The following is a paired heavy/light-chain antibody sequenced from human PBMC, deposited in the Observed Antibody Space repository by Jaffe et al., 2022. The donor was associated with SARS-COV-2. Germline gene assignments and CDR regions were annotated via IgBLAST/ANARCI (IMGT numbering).Heavy chain of an antibody. D-gene: IGHD2-8*01. Sequence: QVQLVQSGAEVKKPGASVHISCKASGYTFTGHYMHWVRQAPGQGLEWMGIINPTAGSTSYAQKFQGRVTMTRDTSTSTVYMELRSLTSEDTALYYCARDLPPDCTNGVCFPKYYFDHWGQGTLVTVSS. CDR2: INPTAGST. J-gene: IGHJ4*02. CDR3: ARDLPPDCTNGVCFPKYYFDH. CDR1: GYTFTGHY. V-gene: IGHV1-46*01.
Light chain of an antibody. J-gene: IGLJ3*02. Sequence: QSVLTQPPSVSGAPGQRVTISCTGSSSNIGAGNVVDWYQQFPGTAPKLLIYGNTNRPSGVPDRFSGSKSGTSASLAISGLQSEDEADYFCQSYDISLSCSVFGGGTKLTVL. CDR2: GNT. V-gene: IGLV1-40*01. CDR1: SSNIGAGNV. CDR3: QSYDISLSCSV.